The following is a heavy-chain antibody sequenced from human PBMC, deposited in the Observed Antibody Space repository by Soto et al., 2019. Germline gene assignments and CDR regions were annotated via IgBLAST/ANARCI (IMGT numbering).Heavy chain of an antibody. Sequence: EVQLVESGGGLVQPGGSPRLSCAATGFTFSSYWMHWVRQAPGKGLVWVSRINSDGSSTSYADSVKGRFTISRDNAKNTLYLQMNSLRAEDTAVYYCAREGWFGDQKNDYWGQGTLVTVSS. D-gene: IGHD3-10*01. V-gene: IGHV3-74*01. CDR2: INSDGSST. CDR3: AREGWFGDQKNDY. CDR1: GFTFSSYW. J-gene: IGHJ4*02.